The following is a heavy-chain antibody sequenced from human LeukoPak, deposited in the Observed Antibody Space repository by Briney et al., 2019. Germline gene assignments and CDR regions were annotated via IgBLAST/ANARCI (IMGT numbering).Heavy chain of an antibody. V-gene: IGHV3-23*01. J-gene: IGHJ4*02. CDR1: GFTFSNYA. D-gene: IGHD5-12*01. CDR2: LSASDGSA. CDR3: AKNIGGYDY. Sequence: GGSPRLSCAASGFTFSNYAMSWVRQAPGKGLEWVSGLSASDGSAYYADSVKGRFTISRDNSKNTLYLQMNSLRAEDTALYYCAKNIGGYDYWGQGTLVTVSS.